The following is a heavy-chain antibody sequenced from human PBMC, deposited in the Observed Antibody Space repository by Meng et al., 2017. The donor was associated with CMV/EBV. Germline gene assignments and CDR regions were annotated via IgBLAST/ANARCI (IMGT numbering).Heavy chain of an antibody. CDR1: GYTFTGYY. V-gene: IGHV1-2*02. CDR2: INPNSGGT. CDR3: VRDEGGYSAETRYDY. Sequence: ASVKVSCKASGYTFTGYYMHWVRQAPGQGLEWMGWINPNSGGTNYAQKFQGRVTMTRDTSISTAYMELSRLRSDDTAVYYCVRDEGGYSAETRYDYWGQGTLVTVSS. D-gene: IGHD5-12*01. J-gene: IGHJ4*02.